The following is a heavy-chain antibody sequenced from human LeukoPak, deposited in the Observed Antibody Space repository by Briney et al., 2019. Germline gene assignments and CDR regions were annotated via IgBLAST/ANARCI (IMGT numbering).Heavy chain of an antibody. D-gene: IGHD3-10*01. Sequence: ASVKVSCKASGYSFTGYYIHWVRQAPGQGLEWMGWINPDGGVTKSAQNFQGRVTMTRDKSINTVYMELSGLTSDDTAVYYCARVRINYYTSQYYFDYWGQGTLVTVSS. CDR3: ARVRINYYTSQYYFDY. J-gene: IGHJ4*02. V-gene: IGHV1-2*02. CDR2: INPDGGVT. CDR1: GYSFTGYY.